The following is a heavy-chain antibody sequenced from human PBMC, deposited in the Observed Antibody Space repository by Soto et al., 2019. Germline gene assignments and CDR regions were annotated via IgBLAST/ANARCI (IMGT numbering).Heavy chain of an antibody. CDR3: AGEIAAAGKKLYYFDY. J-gene: IGHJ4*02. V-gene: IGHV1-69*01. D-gene: IGHD6-13*01. CDR1: GGTFSSYA. CDR2: IIPIFGTA. Sequence: QVQLVQSGAEVKKPGSSVKVSCKASGGTFSSYAISWVRQAPGQGLEWMGGIIPIFGTANYAQKFQGRVTITADESTSTAYMELSSLRSEDTAVYYCAGEIAAAGKKLYYFDYWGQGTLVTVSS.